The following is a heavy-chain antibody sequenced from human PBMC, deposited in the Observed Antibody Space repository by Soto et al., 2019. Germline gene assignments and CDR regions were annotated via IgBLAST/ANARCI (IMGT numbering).Heavy chain of an antibody. D-gene: IGHD2-21*01. Sequence: SETLSLTCTVSGDSISGTSFYWGWIRQSSGKGLEWIASIYSSGSTFYNLSLKSRLSLSVDTSKNQFSLRPQSVTAADTAVYYCVRHRSSREIPFDNWGQGTLVTVSS. CDR3: VRHRSSREIPFDN. CDR2: IYSSGST. V-gene: IGHV4-39*01. CDR1: GDSISGTSFY. J-gene: IGHJ4*02.